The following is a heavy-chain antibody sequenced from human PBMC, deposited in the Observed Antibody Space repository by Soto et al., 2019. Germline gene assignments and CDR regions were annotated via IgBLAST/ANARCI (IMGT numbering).Heavy chain of an antibody. D-gene: IGHD1-1*01. Sequence: LSLTCTVSDDSISSGYWTWIRQPPGQRLEWIGFIYYTGSTNYNPSLSTRVTTSIDTSRSQFSVNLRSVTAADTAVYFCARYLRNNNFMLDAWGQGSLVTVSS. CDR1: DDSISSGY. V-gene: IGHV4-59*01. CDR2: IYYTGST. CDR3: ARYLRNNNFMLDA. J-gene: IGHJ5*02.